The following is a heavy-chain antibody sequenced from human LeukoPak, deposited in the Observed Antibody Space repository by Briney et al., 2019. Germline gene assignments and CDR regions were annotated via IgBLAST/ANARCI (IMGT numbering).Heavy chain of an antibody. Sequence: SETLSLTCTVSGGSISSSSYYWGWIRQPPGKGLEWIGSIYYSGSTYYNPSLKSRVTISVDTSKNQFSLKLSSVSAADTAVYYCARLEYMVRGVIYWGQGTLVTVSS. CDR1: GGSISSSSYY. CDR3: ARLEYMVRGVIY. V-gene: IGHV4-39*01. CDR2: IYYSGST. J-gene: IGHJ4*02. D-gene: IGHD3-10*01.